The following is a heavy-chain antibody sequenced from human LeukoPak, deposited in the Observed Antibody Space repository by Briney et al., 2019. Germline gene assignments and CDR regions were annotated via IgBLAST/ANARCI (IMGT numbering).Heavy chain of an antibody. V-gene: IGHV4-34*01. Sequence: SETLSLTCAVYGGSFSGYYWSWIRQPPGKGLERIGEINHSGSTNYNPSLKSRVTISVDTSKNQFSLKLSSVTAADTAVYYCARVVQQQLVDYWGQGTLVTVSS. J-gene: IGHJ4*02. CDR2: INHSGST. CDR3: ARVVQQQLVDY. D-gene: IGHD6-13*01. CDR1: GGSFSGYY.